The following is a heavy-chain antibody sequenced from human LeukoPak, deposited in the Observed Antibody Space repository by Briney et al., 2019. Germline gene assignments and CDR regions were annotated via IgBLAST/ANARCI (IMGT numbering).Heavy chain of an antibody. CDR1: GFTFNGHW. J-gene: IGHJ4*02. CDR3: ARLPGDSTIYDY. Sequence: PGGSLRLSCATSGFTFNGHWMSWVRQAPGRGLEWVATIRPDGGAKYYLDSVEGRFIISRDNAKNSLSLQMDSLRAEDTAVYYCARLPGDSTIYDYWGQGTLVTVSS. CDR2: IRPDGGAK. V-gene: IGHV3-7*01. D-gene: IGHD5-24*01.